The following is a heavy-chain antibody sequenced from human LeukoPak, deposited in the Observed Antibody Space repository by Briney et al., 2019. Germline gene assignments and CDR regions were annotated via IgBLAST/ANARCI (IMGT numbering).Heavy chain of an antibody. J-gene: IGHJ6*02. V-gene: IGHV3-21*01. D-gene: IGHD3-10*01. CDR1: GITFSSYS. CDR3: ARGRYGSGSYSGMDV. Sequence: GGSLRPSCGAFGITFSSYSMNWVRQAPGKGLEWVSSISSSSSYIYYADSVKGRFTISRDNAKNSLYLQMNSLGAEDTAVYYCARGRYGSGSYSGMDVWGQGTTVTVTS. CDR2: ISSSSSYI.